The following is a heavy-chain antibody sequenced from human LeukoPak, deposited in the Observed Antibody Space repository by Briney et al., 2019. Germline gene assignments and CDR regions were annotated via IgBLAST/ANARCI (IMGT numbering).Heavy chain of an antibody. CDR3: ARVTLPGRDGYNGGGDYFDY. CDR2: IYYSGST. Sequence: SETLSLTCTVSGGSISSGGYYWSWIRQHPGKGLEWIGYIYYSGSTYYNPSLKSRVSISVDTSKNHFSLKLSSVTAADTAVYYCARVTLPGRDGYNGGGDYFDYGGQGTRVNVSS. V-gene: IGHV4-31*03. D-gene: IGHD5-24*01. J-gene: IGHJ4*02. CDR1: GGSISSGGYY.